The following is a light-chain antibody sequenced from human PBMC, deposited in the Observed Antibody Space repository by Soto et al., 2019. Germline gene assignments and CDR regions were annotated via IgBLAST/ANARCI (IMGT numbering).Light chain of an antibody. CDR2: EDD. CDR3: KSYEGDPVI. CDR1: SGSIASSY. J-gene: IGLJ2*01. V-gene: IGLV6-57*01. Sequence: NFMLTQPHSMSESPGKTVTISCTRSSGSIASSYVQWYQQRPGSSPSIVIYEDDQRSSGVPDRFSGSIDRSSNSASLTISGRKSGEGANYFFKSYEGDPVIFGGGTKLPVL.